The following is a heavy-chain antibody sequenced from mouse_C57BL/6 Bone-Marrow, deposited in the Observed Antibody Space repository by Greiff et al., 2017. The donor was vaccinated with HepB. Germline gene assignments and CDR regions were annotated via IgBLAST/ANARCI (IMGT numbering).Heavy chain of an antibody. CDR2: IYPGSGST. CDR1: GYTFTSYW. V-gene: IGHV1-55*01. D-gene: IGHD4-1*01. J-gene: IGHJ1*03. Sequence: QVQLQQSGAELVKPGASVKMSCKASGYTFTSYWITWVKQRPGQGLEWIGDIYPGSGSTNYNEKFKSKATLTVDTSSSTAYMQLSSLTSEDSAVYYCARGVGPYWYFDVWGTGTTGTVSS. CDR3: ARGVGPYWYFDV.